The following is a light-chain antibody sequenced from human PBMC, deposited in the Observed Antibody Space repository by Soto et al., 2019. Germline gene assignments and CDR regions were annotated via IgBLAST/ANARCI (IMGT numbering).Light chain of an antibody. CDR2: EVS. Sequence: QSALTQPASVSGSPGQSITISCTGTSSDVGGYNYVSWYQQHPGKAPKIMIYEVSNRHSGVSNRFSGSTSGNTASLPISGLQADDEDDYYCSSYTSSSIDDVFGTGTKVTVL. CDR3: SSYTSSSIDDV. J-gene: IGLJ1*01. CDR1: SSDVGGYNY. V-gene: IGLV2-14*01.